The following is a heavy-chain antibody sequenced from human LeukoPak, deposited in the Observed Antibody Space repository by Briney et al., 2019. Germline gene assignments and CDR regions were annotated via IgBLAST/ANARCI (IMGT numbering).Heavy chain of an antibody. J-gene: IGHJ5*02. CDR3: ARSRTGSSSLDP. D-gene: IGHD6-6*01. V-gene: IGHV4-4*07. CDR2: IFTSGSA. Sequence: SETLSLTCTVSSGSMTTYYWTWIRQPAGKGLERIGRIFTSGSANYNPSLKSRVAMSVDTSRNQFSLKLTSVTAADAAVYYCARSRTGSSSLDPWGQGTLVTVSS. CDR1: SGSMTTYY.